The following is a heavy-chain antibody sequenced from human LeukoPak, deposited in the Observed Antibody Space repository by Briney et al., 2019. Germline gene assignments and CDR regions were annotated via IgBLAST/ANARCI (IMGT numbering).Heavy chain of an antibody. CDR3: ARSRVRGSPHPNAFDI. D-gene: IGHD3-10*01. CDR2: ISDYDGNT. Sequence: ASVKVSCKASGDSIRSYGITWVRQAPGQGLEWMGWISDYDGNTNYARNVQGRVTMTTDTSTSTAYMELRSLRSDDTAVYYCARSRVRGSPHPNAFDIWGQGTKVTVSS. CDR1: GDSIRSYG. V-gene: IGHV1-18*01. J-gene: IGHJ3*02.